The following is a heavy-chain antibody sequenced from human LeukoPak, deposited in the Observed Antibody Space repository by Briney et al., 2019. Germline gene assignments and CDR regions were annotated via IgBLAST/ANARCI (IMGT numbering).Heavy chain of an antibody. D-gene: IGHD3-10*01. CDR2: INHSGST. V-gene: IGHV4-34*01. CDR3: ARWRGGGSGLYYFDY. CDR1: GGSFSGYY. J-gene: IGHJ4*02. Sequence: PSETLSLTCAVSGGSFSGYYWSWIRQPPGKGLEWIGEINHSGSTNYNPSLKSRVTISVDTSKNQFSLKLSSVTAADTAVYYCARWRGGGSGLYYFDYWGQGTLVTVSS.